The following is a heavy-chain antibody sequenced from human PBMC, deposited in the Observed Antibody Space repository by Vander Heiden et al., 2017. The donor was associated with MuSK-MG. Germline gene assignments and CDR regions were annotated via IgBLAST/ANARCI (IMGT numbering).Heavy chain of an antibody. CDR2: IRNKANSHTT. D-gene: IGHD1-26*01. CDR1: GFTFLSLY. J-gene: IGHJ4*02. CDR3: ARGRGATFETADLDY. Sequence: EVQLVESGGGLVQPGWSLRLSCAASGFTFLSLYMDWVRQAPGKGLEWVGRIRNKANSHTTEYAASVKGRFIISRDDSKNSLSLQMNSLRTEDTAVYYCARGRGATFETADLDYWGQGTLVTVSS. V-gene: IGHV3-72*01.